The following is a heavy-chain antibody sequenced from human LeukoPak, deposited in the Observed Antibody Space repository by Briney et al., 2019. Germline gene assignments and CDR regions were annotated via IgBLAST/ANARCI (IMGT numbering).Heavy chain of an antibody. Sequence: GGSLRLSCAASGFTFSSYSVNWVRQAPGKGLEWVSSISSSSSYIYYADSVKGRFTISRDNAKNSLYLQMNSLRAEDTAVYYCARGYCSSTSCYPYYYYGMDVWGQGTTVTVSS. CDR2: ISSSSSYI. CDR1: GFTFSSYS. V-gene: IGHV3-21*01. CDR3: ARGYCSSTSCYPYYYYGMDV. J-gene: IGHJ6*02. D-gene: IGHD2-2*01.